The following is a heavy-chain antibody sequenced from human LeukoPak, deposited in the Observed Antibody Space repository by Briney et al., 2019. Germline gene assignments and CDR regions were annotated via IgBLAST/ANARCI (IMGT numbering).Heavy chain of an antibody. D-gene: IGHD6-19*01. V-gene: IGHV1-24*01. Sequence: ASVKVSCKVSGYTLTELSMHWVRQAPGKGLEWMGGFDPEDGETIYAQKLQGRVTMAEDTSTDTAYMELSSLRSEDAAVYYCATAKYSSGWYGAFDIWGQGTMVTVSS. CDR2: FDPEDGET. CDR3: ATAKYSSGWYGAFDI. CDR1: GYTLTELS. J-gene: IGHJ3*02.